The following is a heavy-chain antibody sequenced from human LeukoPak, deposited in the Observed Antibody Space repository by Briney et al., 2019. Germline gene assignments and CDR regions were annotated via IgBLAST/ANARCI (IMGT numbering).Heavy chain of an antibody. CDR2: IIPIFGTA. D-gene: IGHD6-19*01. V-gene: IGHV1-69*01. J-gene: IGHJ6*02. CDR3: ARDLYSSGRNYYYYGMDV. CDR1: GGTFSSYA. Sequence: GSSVKVSCKASGGTFSSYAISWVRQAPGQGLEWMGGIIPIFGTANYAQKFQGRVTITADESTSIAYMELSSLRSEDTAVYYCARDLYSSGRNYYYYGMDVWGQGTTVTVSS.